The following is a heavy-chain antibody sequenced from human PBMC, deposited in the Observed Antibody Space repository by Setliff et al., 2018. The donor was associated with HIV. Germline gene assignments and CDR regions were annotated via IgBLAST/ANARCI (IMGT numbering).Heavy chain of an antibody. J-gene: IGHJ5*02. CDR2: IYYSGTT. CDR1: GGSISSRNYY. V-gene: IGHV4-39*01. Sequence: PSETLSLTCTVSGGSISSRNYYWAWIRQPPGKGLEWIGTIYYSGTTHYNPSLNSRVIISVDTSKNQFSLNLTSVTAADTAVYYCARLGSRKSRYNWFDPWGQGTLVTVSS. CDR3: ARLGSRKSRYNWFDP.